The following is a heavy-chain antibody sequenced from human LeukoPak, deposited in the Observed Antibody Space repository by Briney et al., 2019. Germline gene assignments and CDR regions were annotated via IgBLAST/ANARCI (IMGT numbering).Heavy chain of an antibody. CDR1: GFTFTNYA. CDR2: ISAYNGNT. CDR3: ARDALWFGELLEGDRWFDP. D-gene: IGHD3-10*01. J-gene: IGHJ5*02. Sequence: ASVKVSCKASGFTFTNYAIQWVRQAPGQGLEWMGWISAYNGNTNYTQKLQGRVTMTTDTSTSTAYMELRSLRSDDTAVYYCARDALWFGELLEGDRWFDPWGQGTLVTVSS. V-gene: IGHV1-18*01.